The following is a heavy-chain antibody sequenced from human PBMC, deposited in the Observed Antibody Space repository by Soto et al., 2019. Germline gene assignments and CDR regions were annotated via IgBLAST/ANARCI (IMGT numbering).Heavy chain of an antibody. J-gene: IGHJ4*02. V-gene: IGHV3-23*05. Sequence: EVQLLESGGDLVQPGGSLRLSCAASGFTFTNYLMTWVRQAPGKGLEWVSSIDKSGGDTYYADSVKGRFTISRDNSKNTLYLPMNGLRAEDTALYYCAKDTYSRSWYFWGQGTLVTVSS. D-gene: IGHD2-2*01. CDR2: IDKSGGDT. CDR1: GFTFTNYL. CDR3: AKDTYSRSWYF.